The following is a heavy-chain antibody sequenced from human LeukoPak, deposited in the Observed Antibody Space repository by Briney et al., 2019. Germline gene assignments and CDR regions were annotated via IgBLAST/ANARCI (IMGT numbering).Heavy chain of an antibody. CDR2: IIPIFGTA. CDR1: GGTFSSYA. D-gene: IGHD2-21*02. Sequence: SVKVSCKASGGTFSSYAISWVRQAPGQGLEWMGGIIPIFGTANYAQKFQGRVTITTDESTSTAYMELSSLRSEDTAVYYCASAYCGGDCYGYYYYYYMDVWGKGTTATVSS. CDR3: ASAYCGGDCYGYYYYYYMDV. J-gene: IGHJ6*03. V-gene: IGHV1-69*05.